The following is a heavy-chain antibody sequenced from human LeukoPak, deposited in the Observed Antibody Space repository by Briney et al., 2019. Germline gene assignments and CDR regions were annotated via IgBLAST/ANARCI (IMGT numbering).Heavy chain of an antibody. CDR2: INPNSGGT. Sequence: ASVKVSCKASGYTFTGYYMHWVRQAPGQGLEWMGWINPNSGGTNYAQKLQGRVTMTTDTSTSTAYMELRSLRSDDTAVYYCATSYVPAATTRFDYWGQGTLVTVSS. CDR1: GYTFTGYY. V-gene: IGHV1-2*02. D-gene: IGHD2-2*01. J-gene: IGHJ4*02. CDR3: ATSYVPAATTRFDY.